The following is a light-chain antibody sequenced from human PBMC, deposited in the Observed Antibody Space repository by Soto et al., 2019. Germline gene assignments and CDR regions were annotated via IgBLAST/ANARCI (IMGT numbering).Light chain of an antibody. CDR1: SSDVGSYNL. V-gene: IGLV2-23*01. CDR3: CSYAGSREVV. CDR2: EGS. Sequence: QSALTQPASVSGSPGQSITISCTGTSSDVGSYNLVSGYQQHPGKAPKLMIYEGSKRPSGVSNRFSGSKSGNTASLTISGLQAEDEADYYCCSYAGSREVVFGGGTKLTVL. J-gene: IGLJ2*01.